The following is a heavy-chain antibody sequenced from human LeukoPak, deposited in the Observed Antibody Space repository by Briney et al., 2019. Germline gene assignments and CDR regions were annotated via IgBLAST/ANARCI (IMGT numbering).Heavy chain of an antibody. Sequence: SETLSLTCTVSGGSISSSSYSWGWIRQPPGKGLEWIGSIYYSGSTYYNPSLKSRVTISVGTSKNQFSLKLSSVTAADTAVYYCARRGTYYDFWSGSGTFDYWGQGTLVTVSS. CDR1: GGSISSSSYS. D-gene: IGHD3-3*01. V-gene: IGHV4-39*01. CDR3: ARRGTYYDFWSGSGTFDY. CDR2: IYYSGST. J-gene: IGHJ4*02.